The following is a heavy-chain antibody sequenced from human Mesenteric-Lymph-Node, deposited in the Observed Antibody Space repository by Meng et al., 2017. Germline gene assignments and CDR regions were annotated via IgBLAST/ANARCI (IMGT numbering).Heavy chain of an antibody. CDR2: IIPIFGTA. Sequence: SVKVSCKASGGTFSSYAISWVRQAPGQGLEWMGGIIPIFGTANYAQKFQGRVTITADESTSTAYMELSSLRSEDTAVYYCARAGVGQICSGGSCYFYYYYYYGMDVWGQGTTVTVSS. J-gene: IGHJ6*02. CDR1: GGTFSSYA. CDR3: ARAGVGQICSGGSCYFYYYYYYGMDV. D-gene: IGHD2-15*01. V-gene: IGHV1-69*13.